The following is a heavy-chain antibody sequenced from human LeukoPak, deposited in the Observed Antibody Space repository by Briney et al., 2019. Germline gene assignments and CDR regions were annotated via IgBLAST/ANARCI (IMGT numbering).Heavy chain of an antibody. J-gene: IGHJ6*02. CDR3: ARGIAVAGPNYYCYYGMDV. CDR1: GGSISSYY. V-gene: IGHV4-59*01. Sequence: PSETLSLTCTVSGGSISSYYWSWIRQPPGEGLEWIGYIYYSGSTNYNPSLKSRVTISVDTSKNQFSLKLSSVTAADTAVYYCARGIAVAGPNYYCYYGMDVWGQGTTVTVSS. CDR2: IYYSGST. D-gene: IGHD6-19*01.